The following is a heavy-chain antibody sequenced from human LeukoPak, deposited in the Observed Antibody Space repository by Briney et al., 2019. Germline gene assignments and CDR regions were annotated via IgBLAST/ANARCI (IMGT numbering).Heavy chain of an antibody. CDR2: INHSGST. D-gene: IGHD1/OR15-1a*01. CDR3: ARVRREMKRSLGRTTEYSYYYYMDV. J-gene: IGHJ6*03. CDR1: GGSISSYY. V-gene: IGHV4-34*01. Sequence: PSETLSLTCTVSGGSISSYYWSWIRQPPGKGLEWIGEINHSGSTNYNPSLKSRVTISVDMSKNQFSLKLSSVTAADTAVYYCARVRREMKRSLGRTTEYSYYYYMDVWGKGTTVTVSS.